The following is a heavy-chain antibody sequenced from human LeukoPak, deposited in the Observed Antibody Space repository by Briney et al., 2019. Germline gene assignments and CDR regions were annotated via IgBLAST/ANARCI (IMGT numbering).Heavy chain of an antibody. J-gene: IGHJ5*02. Sequence: SETLSLTCTVSGGSVNSGSYYWNWIRQPPGKGLEWIGYISYSGSTNDNPSVKSRVTISVDTSTNQFSLKLSSVTAADTAVYYCARASPYYGSGSRDNWFDPWGQGTLVTVSS. CDR3: ARASPYYGSGSRDNWFDP. D-gene: IGHD3-10*01. CDR1: GGSVNSGSYY. CDR2: ISYSGST. V-gene: IGHV4-61*01.